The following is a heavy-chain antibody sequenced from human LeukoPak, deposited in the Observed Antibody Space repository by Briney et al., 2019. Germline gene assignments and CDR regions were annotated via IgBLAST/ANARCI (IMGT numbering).Heavy chain of an antibody. J-gene: IGHJ3*02. V-gene: IGHV4-31*03. CDR2: IYYSGST. CDR3: ARSPVYDYMSFSLGAFDI. Sequence: PSETLSLTCTVSGGSISSGGYYWSWIRQHPGKGLEWIGYIYYSGSTYYNPSLKSRVTISVDTSKNQFSLKLSYVTAADTAVYYCARSPVYDYMSFSLGAFDIWGQGTMVTVSS. D-gene: IGHD5/OR15-5a*01. CDR1: GGSISSGGYY.